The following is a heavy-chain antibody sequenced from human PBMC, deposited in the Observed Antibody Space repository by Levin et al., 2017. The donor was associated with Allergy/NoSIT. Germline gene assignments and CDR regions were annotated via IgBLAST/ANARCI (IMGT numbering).Heavy chain of an antibody. CDR2: IYHSGST. Sequence: SETLSLTCAVSGGSISSSNWWSWVRQPPGKGLEWIGEIYHSGSTNYNPSLKSRVTISVDKSKNQFSLKLSSVTAADTAVYYCARGYRTRGFRYYYYMDVWGQGTLVTVSS. V-gene: IGHV4-4*02. J-gene: IGHJ6*03. CDR1: GGSISSSNW. CDR3: ARGYRTRGFRYYYYMDV. D-gene: IGHD3-10*01.